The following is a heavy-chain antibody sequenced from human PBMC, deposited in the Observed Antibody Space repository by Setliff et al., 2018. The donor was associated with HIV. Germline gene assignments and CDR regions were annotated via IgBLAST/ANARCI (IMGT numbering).Heavy chain of an antibody. V-gene: IGHV1-46*01. CDR2: MNPNGRST. J-gene: IGHJ4*02. CDR1: GYTFTSYY. D-gene: IGHD2-15*01. CDR3: ARVYCSISTCDDEYFFDY. Sequence: ASVKVSCKASGYTFTSYYIHWLRQVPGQGLEWMGVMNPNGRSTDFAQKFQGRLSLTTDTSTNTVYLELNSLRSDGTAVYYCARVYCSISTCDDEYFFDYWGQGTLVTVSS.